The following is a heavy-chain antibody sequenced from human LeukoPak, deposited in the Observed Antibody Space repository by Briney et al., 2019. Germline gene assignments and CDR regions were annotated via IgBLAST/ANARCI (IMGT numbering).Heavy chain of an antibody. CDR1: GDSISSTNW. J-gene: IGHJ4*02. V-gene: IGHV4-4*02. Sequence: SETLSLTCGVSGDSISSTNWWSWVRHPPGKGLEWIGEIYHSGSTNYNPSLKSRVTITVDKPKNQFSLKLSHVTAADTAVYYCARGGTGHLDYWGQGALVTVSS. D-gene: IGHD7-27*01. CDR3: ARGGTGHLDY. CDR2: IYHSGST.